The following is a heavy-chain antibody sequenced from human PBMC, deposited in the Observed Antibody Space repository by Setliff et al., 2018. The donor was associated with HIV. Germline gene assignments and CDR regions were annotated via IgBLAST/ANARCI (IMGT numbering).Heavy chain of an antibody. CDR1: GGSISGYY. CDR2: IFFTGNT. J-gene: IGHJ6*03. V-gene: IGHV4-59*01. CDR3: VRGYCSSTTCYEDYYYMDV. D-gene: IGHD2-2*01. Sequence: SETLSLTCTVSGGSISGYYWSWIRQPPGKGLEYIGSIFFTGNTIYNPSLKARVTISVDMSKNPVFLRLSSVTAADTAVYYCVRGYCSSTTCYEDYYYMDVWGKGSTVTVSS.